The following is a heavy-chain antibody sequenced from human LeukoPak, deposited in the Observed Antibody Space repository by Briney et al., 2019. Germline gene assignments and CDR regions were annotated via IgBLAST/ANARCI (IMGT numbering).Heavy chain of an antibody. D-gene: IGHD4-17*01. CDR1: GFTVSTKY. CDR3: ARDDYGDVFDY. V-gene: IGHV3-53*01. Sequence: PGGSLRLSCAASGFTVSTKYMSWVRQAPGKGLEWVSVIYSGGNTHYADSVKGRFTISRDNCQNTLYLQMNSLRDEDTAVYYCARDDYGDVFDYWGQGTLVTVSS. J-gene: IGHJ4*02. CDR2: IYSGGNT.